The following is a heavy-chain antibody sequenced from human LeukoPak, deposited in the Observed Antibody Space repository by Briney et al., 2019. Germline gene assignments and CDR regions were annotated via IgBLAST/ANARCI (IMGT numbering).Heavy chain of an antibody. J-gene: IGHJ6*02. V-gene: IGHV5-51*01. CDR3: ARHRSLHSSGGGCCYGMDV. CDR1: GYSFTSYW. Sequence: GESLKISCKGSGYSFTSYWIGWVRQMPGKGLEWMGIIYPGDSDTRYSPSFQGQVTISADKSISTAYLQWSSLKASDTAMYYCARHRSLHSSGGGCCYGMDVWGQGTTVTVSS. D-gene: IGHD2-15*01. CDR2: IYPGDSDT.